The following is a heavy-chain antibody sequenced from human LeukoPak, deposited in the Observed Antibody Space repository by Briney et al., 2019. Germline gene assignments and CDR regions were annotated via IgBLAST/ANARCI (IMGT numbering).Heavy chain of an antibody. CDR2: IYYSGST. CDR1: GGSISSGGYY. V-gene: IGHV4-31*03. J-gene: IGHJ4*02. Sequence: SSETLSLTCTVSGGSISSGGYYWGWIRQHPGKGLEWIGYIYYSGSTYYNPSLKSRVTISVDTSKNQFSLKLSSVTAADTAVYYCAREGPGMEDYYDRPLDYWGQGTLVTVSS. D-gene: IGHD3-22*01. CDR3: AREGPGMEDYYDRPLDY.